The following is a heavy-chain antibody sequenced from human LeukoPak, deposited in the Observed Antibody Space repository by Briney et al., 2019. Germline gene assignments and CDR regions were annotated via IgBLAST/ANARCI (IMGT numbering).Heavy chain of an antibody. Sequence: SGGSLRPSCAASGFTFSSYGMHWVRQAPGKGLEWVAVIWYDGSNKYYADSVKGRFTISRDNSKNTLYLQMNSLRAEDTAVYYCAKEALSGYSYGYWGNWGQGTLVTVSS. CDR3: AKEALSGYSYGYWGN. CDR1: GFTFSSYG. J-gene: IGHJ4*02. V-gene: IGHV3-30*02. D-gene: IGHD5-18*01. CDR2: IWYDGSNK.